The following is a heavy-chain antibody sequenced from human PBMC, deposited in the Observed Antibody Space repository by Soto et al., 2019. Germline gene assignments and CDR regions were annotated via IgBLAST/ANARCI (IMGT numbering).Heavy chain of an antibody. CDR2: ISNSGGST. CDR3: AKEDVGGYYYSGL. J-gene: IGHJ4*02. D-gene: IGHD1-26*01. Sequence: GGSLRLSCAASGFNFSNYVMSWVRQAPGKGLEWVSSISNSGGSTYYADSVKGRFTISRDNSKNTLYLQMNSLRAEDTAVYYCAKEDVGGYYYSGLWGRGTLVTVSS. CDR1: GFNFSNYV. V-gene: IGHV3-23*01.